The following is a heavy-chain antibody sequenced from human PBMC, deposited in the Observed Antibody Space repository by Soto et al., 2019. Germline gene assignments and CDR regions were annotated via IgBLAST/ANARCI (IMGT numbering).Heavy chain of an antibody. V-gene: IGHV4-39*02. D-gene: IGHD1-26*01. J-gene: IGHJ3*02. CDR2: VYYSENT. CDR1: GPSISSSTYC. CDR3: ARPQFSGTYHDTFNI. Sequence: PSETLSLTCTVSGPSISSSTYCWGWIRQPPGKGLEWVGSVYYSENTYYNPSLKSRVTISVDTSKNLFSLKLTSVTAADTAMYYCARPQFSGTYHDTFNIWGQGTMVTVSS.